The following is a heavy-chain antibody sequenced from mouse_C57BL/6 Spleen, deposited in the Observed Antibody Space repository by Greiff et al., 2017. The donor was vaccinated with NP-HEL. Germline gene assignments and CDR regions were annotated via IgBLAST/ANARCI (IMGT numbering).Heavy chain of an antibody. CDR1: GYSFTGYY. J-gene: IGHJ2*01. CDR2: INPSTGGT. D-gene: IGHD3-3*01. Sequence: EVQLQQSGPELVKPGASVKISCKASGYSFTGYYMNWVKQSPEKSLEWIGEINPSTGGTTYNQKFKAKATLTVDKSSSTAYMQLKSLTSEDSAVYYCATLGGTYFDYWGQGTTLTVSS. V-gene: IGHV1-42*01. CDR3: ATLGGTYFDY.